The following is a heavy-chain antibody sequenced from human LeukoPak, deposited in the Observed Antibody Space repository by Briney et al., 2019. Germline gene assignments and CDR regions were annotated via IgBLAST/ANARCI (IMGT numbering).Heavy chain of an antibody. CDR2: IYYSGST. CDR1: GGSISSSSYY. V-gene: IGHV4-39*01. CDR3: ARKIAAAGTGNWFDP. D-gene: IGHD6-13*01. J-gene: IGHJ5*02. Sequence: SETLSLTCTVSGGSISSSSYYWGWIRQPPGKGLEWIGSIYYSGSTYYNPSLKSRVTISVGTSKNQFSLKLSSVTAADTAVYYCARKIAAAGTGNWFDPWGQGTLVAVSS.